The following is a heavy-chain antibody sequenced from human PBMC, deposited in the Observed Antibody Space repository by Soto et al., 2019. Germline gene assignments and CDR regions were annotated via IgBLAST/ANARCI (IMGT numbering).Heavy chain of an antibody. J-gene: IGHJ3*02. CDR2: IYSGGST. D-gene: IGHD5-18*01. Sequence: PGGSLRLSCAASGFTVSSNYMSWVRQAPGKGLEWVSVIYSGGSTYYADSVKGRFTISRDNSKNTLYLQMNSLRAEDTAVYYCARVRGYSYGRTSNDAFDIWGQGTMVTVPS. CDR3: ARVRGYSYGRTSNDAFDI. V-gene: IGHV3-53*01. CDR1: GFTVSSNY.